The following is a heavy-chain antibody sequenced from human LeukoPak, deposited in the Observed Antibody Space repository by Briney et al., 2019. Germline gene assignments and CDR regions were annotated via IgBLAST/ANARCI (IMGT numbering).Heavy chain of an antibody. V-gene: IGHV4-39*07. CDR1: GGSVSSGSYY. Sequence: SETLSLTCTVSGGSVSSGSYYWSWIRQPPGKGLEWIGEINHSGSTNYNPSLKSRVTISVDTSKNQFSLKLTSVTAADTAVYYCAILNYGDSDRYFDYWGQGTLVTVSS. CDR3: AILNYGDSDRYFDY. J-gene: IGHJ4*02. CDR2: INHSGST. D-gene: IGHD4-17*01.